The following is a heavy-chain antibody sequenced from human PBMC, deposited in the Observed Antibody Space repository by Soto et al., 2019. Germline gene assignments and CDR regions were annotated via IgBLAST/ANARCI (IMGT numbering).Heavy chain of an antibody. CDR3: ARLEGLATISYYFDF. CDR2: IYYRGNA. J-gene: IGHJ4*02. V-gene: IGHV4-39*01. CDR1: DDSINSDKFY. D-gene: IGHD3-9*01. Sequence: HLQLQESGPGLVKPSETLSLMCSVSDDSINSDKFYWGWIRQPPGKGLEWIGRIYYRGNAYYNPSLRTRVTISLDKSKSQFSLKLNSVTAADSAVYFCARLEGLATISYYFDFWGPGALVTVSS.